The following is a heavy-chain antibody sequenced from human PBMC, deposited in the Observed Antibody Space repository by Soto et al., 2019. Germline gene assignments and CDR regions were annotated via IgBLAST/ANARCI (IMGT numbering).Heavy chain of an antibody. J-gene: IGHJ5*02. V-gene: IGHV3-9*01. CDR2: ISLNSGSI. D-gene: IGHD6-13*01. Sequence: SLRLSCAASVCTFDDYAMHWVRHAPGKGLEWVSGISLNSGSIGYADSVKGRFTISRDNAKNSLYLQMNSLRAEDTALYYCAKDTRSSSWWGGWFDPWGQGTRVTVSS. CDR1: VCTFDDYA. CDR3: AKDTRSSSWWGGWFDP.